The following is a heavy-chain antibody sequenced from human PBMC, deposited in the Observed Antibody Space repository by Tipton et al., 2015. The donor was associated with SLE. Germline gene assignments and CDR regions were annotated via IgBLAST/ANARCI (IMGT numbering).Heavy chain of an antibody. V-gene: IGHV4-59*11. D-gene: IGHD6-13*01. J-gene: IGHJ3*02. Sequence: TLSLTCTVSGGSISSHYWSWIRQPPGKGLEWIGYIYYSGSTNYNPSLKSRATISVDTSKNQFSLKLSSVTAADTAVYYCARGGGTRHSSSWYPAFDIWGQGTMVTVSS. CDR3: ARGGGTRHSSSWYPAFDI. CDR2: IYYSGST. CDR1: GGSISSHY.